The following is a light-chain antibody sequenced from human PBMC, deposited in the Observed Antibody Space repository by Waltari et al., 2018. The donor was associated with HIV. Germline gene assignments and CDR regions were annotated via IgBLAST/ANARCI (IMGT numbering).Light chain of an antibody. CDR2: DAS. Sequence: EIVLTQSPATLSLSPGERATLSCSASQSVSTYLAWYQQRPGQAPRLLIYDASSRATGIPARLSGSGSGTDFTLTISSLEPADFAVYYCQQRSDWPRSTFGGGTKVEIK. J-gene: IGKJ4*01. CDR3: QQRSDWPRST. CDR1: QSVSTY. V-gene: IGKV3-11*01.